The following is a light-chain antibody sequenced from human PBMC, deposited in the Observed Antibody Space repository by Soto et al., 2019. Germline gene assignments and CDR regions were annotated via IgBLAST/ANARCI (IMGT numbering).Light chain of an antibody. J-gene: IGKJ5*01. CDR1: ESISRH. Sequence: DIQMSQSPSSLSASVGDRVTITCRAAESISRHLNWYQQKPGRAPDLLIYAASALQNGVPSRFTGSGSGTEFTLTITGLQLEDFATYYCQQDYSTLATFGQGTRLEIK. V-gene: IGKV1-39*01. CDR2: AAS. CDR3: QQDYSTLAT.